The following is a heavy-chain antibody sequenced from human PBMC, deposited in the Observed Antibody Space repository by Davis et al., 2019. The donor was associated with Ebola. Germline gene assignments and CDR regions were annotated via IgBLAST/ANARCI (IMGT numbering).Heavy chain of an antibody. V-gene: IGHV4-34*01. J-gene: IGHJ4*02. CDR1: GGSFSGYY. Sequence: SETQSLTCAVYGGSFSGYYWSWIRQPPGKGLEWIGSIYYSGSTYYNPSLKSRVTISVDTSKNQFSLKLSSVTAADTAVYYCVRDFESYFDYWGQGTLVTVSS. CDR2: IYYSGST. CDR3: VRDFESYFDY.